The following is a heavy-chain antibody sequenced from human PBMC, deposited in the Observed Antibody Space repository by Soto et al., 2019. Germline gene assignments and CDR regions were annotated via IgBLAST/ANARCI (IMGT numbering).Heavy chain of an antibody. J-gene: IGHJ3*02. CDR1: GYTFTSYD. Sequence: ASVKVSCKASGYTFTSYDINWVRQATGQGLEWMGWMNPNSGNTGYAQKFQGRVTMTRNTSISTAYMELSSLRSEDTAVYYCASPLGYCTNGVCDNAFDIWGQGTMVTVSS. CDR3: ASPLGYCTNGVCDNAFDI. D-gene: IGHD2-8*01. CDR2: MNPNSGNT. V-gene: IGHV1-8*01.